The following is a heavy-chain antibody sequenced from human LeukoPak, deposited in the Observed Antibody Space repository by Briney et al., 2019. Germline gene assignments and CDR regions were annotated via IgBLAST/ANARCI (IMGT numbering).Heavy chain of an antibody. V-gene: IGHV4-39*01. D-gene: IGHD6-13*01. Sequence: RASETLSLTCTVSGGSISSGSHSWGWIRQPPGKGLEWTGSIYYTGRTYYNPSLKSRVTISVDTSKNQFSLKLSSVTAADTAVYYCAQSLGSSNWIGNWFDPWGQGPLLTVSS. CDR1: GGSISSGSHS. J-gene: IGHJ5*02. CDR3: AQSLGSSNWIGNWFDP. CDR2: IYYTGRT.